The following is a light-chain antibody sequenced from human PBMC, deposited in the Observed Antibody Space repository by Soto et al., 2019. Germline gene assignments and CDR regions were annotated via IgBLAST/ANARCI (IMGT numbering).Light chain of an antibody. CDR3: VSYTSPGTYV. CDR2: DFS. V-gene: IGLV2-14*03. Sequence: QSALTQPASVSGSPGQSIAISCTGTFSDINNYDSISWYQHRPGEAPALKIFDFSYRPSGVSDRFSASQSGNTASLTISGLQPEDEADYYCVSYTSPGTYVFGPGTKVTVL. CDR1: FSDINNYDS. J-gene: IGLJ1*01.